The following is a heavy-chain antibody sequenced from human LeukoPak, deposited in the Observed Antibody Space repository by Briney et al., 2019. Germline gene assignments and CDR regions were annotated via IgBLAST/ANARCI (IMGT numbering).Heavy chain of an antibody. V-gene: IGHV3-30*18. CDR1: GFTFSSYT. CDR2: ISYDGSDK. CDR3: AKERGTFTLYDFDY. D-gene: IGHD1-26*01. J-gene: IGHJ4*02. Sequence: GGSLRLSCAASGFTFSSYTMNWVRQAPGKGLEWVAVISYDGSDKYYADSVKGRFTISRDNSKNTLYLQMNSLRADDTAVYYCAKERGTFTLYDFDYWGQGTLVTVSS.